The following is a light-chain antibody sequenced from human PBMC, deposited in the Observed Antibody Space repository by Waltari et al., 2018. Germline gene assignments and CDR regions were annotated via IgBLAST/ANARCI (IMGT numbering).Light chain of an antibody. V-gene: IGLV2-23*02. CDR2: EVS. Sequence: QSALTQPASVSGSPGQSITVSCTGTSSDVGSYNLVEWYQHHPPKAPKLMIYEVSKRPSGVSNRFSGSKSGKTASLTISGLQPEDEADYYCCSYAGANTYVFGSGTKVTVL. J-gene: IGLJ1*01. CDR1: SSDVGSYNL. CDR3: CSYAGANTYV.